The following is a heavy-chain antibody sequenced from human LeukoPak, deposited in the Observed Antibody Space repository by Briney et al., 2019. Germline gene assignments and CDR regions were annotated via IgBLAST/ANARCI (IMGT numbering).Heavy chain of an antibody. CDR1: GYSISSGYY. V-gene: IGHV4-38-2*02. D-gene: IGHD3-10*01. Sequence: SETLSLTCAVSGYSISSGYYWGWIRQPPGKGLEWIGSIYHSGSTYYNPSLKSRVTISVDTSKNQFSLKLSSVTAADTAVYYCARDHRSGSGSYYIGYWGQGTLVTVSS. J-gene: IGHJ4*02. CDR3: ARDHRSGSGSYYIGY. CDR2: IYHSGST.